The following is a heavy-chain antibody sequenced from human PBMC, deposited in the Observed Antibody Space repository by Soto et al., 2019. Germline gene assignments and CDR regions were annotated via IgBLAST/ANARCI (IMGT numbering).Heavy chain of an antibody. Sequence: SETLSLTCAVSGGSISSSNWWSWVRQPPGKGLEWIGEIYPSGSTNYNPSLKSRVTISVDKSKNQFSLKLSSVTAADTAVYYCARGRAGCSGGSCYFDYWGQGTLVTVSS. V-gene: IGHV4-4*02. CDR3: ARGRAGCSGGSCYFDY. CDR2: IYPSGST. D-gene: IGHD2-15*01. CDR1: GGSISSSNW. J-gene: IGHJ4*02.